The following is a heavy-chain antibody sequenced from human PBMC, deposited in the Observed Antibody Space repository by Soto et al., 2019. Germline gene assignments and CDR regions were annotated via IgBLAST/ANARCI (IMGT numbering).Heavy chain of an antibody. D-gene: IGHD3-22*01. Sequence: ASVKVSCKASGGTFSSYAISWVRQAPGQGLEWMGGIIPIFGTANYAQKFQGRVTMTADESTSAAYMELSSLRSEDTAVYYCARTGQYNYGTSGLADYYYAMDVWG. J-gene: IGHJ6*02. CDR1: GGTFSSYA. V-gene: IGHV1-69*13. CDR3: ARTGQYNYGTSGLADYYYAMDV. CDR2: IIPIFGTA.